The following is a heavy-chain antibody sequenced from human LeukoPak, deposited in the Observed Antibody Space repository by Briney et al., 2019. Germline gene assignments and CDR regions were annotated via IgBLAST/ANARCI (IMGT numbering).Heavy chain of an antibody. Sequence: GGSLRLSCAVCLFTFSNFWMSWVRQAPGRGLEWVANIHPEGNEKYHVESVKGRFTISRDNAKNSLFLQMNGLRVEDTAVYYCARGDDFSGDHWGQGTLVTVSS. D-gene: IGHD1-1*01. CDR2: IHPEGNEK. J-gene: IGHJ4*02. CDR3: ARGDDFSGDH. CDR1: LFTFSNFW. V-gene: IGHV3-7*04.